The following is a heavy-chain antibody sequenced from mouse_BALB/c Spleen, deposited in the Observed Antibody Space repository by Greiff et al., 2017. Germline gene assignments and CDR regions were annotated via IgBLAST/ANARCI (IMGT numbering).Heavy chain of an antibody. D-gene: IGHD1-1*01. Sequence: DVKLQESGPDLVKPSQSLSLTCTVTGYSITSGYSWHWIRQFPGNKLEWMGYIHYSGSTNYNPSLKSRISITRDTSKNQFFLQLNSVTTEDTATYYCARILYGSSSYWYFDVWGAGTTVTVSS. J-gene: IGHJ1*01. CDR1: GYSITSGYS. CDR2: IHYSGST. V-gene: IGHV3-1*02. CDR3: ARILYGSSSYWYFDV.